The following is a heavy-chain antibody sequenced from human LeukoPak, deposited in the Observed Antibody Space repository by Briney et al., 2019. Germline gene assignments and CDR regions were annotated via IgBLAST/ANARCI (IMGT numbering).Heavy chain of an antibody. D-gene: IGHD1-26*01. V-gene: IGHV3-74*03. CDR3: ARNKKSGQSSEIDY. J-gene: IGHJ4*02. Sequence: GGSLRLSCAASGFTFSNYWVHWVRHAPGKGLVWVSRINRDGSTTKYADSVKGRFTVSRDNAKNTLNLQMNSLRAEDTAVYYCARNKKSGQSSEIDYWGQGTLVTVSS. CDR2: INRDGSTT. CDR1: GFTFSNYW.